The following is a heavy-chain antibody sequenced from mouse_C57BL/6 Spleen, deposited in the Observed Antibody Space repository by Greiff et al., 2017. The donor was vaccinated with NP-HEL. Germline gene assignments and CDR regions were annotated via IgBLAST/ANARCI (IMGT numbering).Heavy chain of an antibody. Sequence: VQLQQSGAELVMPGASVKLSCKASGYTFTSYWMHWVKQRPGQGLEWIGEIDPSDSYTNYNQKFKGKSTLTVDKSSSTAYMQLSSLTSEDSAVYYWASGKDYGNSVAYWGQGTLVTVSA. CDR3: ASGKDYGNSVAY. CDR2: IDPSDSYT. V-gene: IGHV1-69*01. D-gene: IGHD2-1*01. J-gene: IGHJ3*01. CDR1: GYTFTSYW.